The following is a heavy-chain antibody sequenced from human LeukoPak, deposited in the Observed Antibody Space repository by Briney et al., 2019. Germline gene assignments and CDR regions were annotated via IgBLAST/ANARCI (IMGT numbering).Heavy chain of an antibody. J-gene: IGHJ3*02. CDR2: IYSGGST. Sequence: GGSLRLSCAASGFTVSSNYMSWVRQAPGKGLEWVSVIYSGGSTYYADSEKGRFTISRDNSKNTLYLQMNSLRAEDTAVYYCAKGRGYQLPLPPWIWGQGTMVTVSS. D-gene: IGHD2-2*01. CDR1: GFTVSSNY. CDR3: AKGRGYQLPLPPWI. V-gene: IGHV3-53*01.